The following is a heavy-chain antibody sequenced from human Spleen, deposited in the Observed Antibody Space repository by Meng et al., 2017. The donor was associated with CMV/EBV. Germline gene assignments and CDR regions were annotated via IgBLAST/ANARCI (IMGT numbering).Heavy chain of an antibody. V-gene: IGHV3-7*01. CDR2: IKQDGSEK. D-gene: IGHD6-6*01. CDR1: GFTFSSYW. J-gene: IGHJ4*02. CDR3: AREYSSSSGRSFDH. Sequence: GGSLRLSCAASGFTFSSYWMSWVRQAPGKGLEWVANIKQDGSEKNYVDSVKGRFTISRDNAKNSLYLQMNSLRAEDTAVYYCAREYSSSSGRSFDHWGQGTLVTVSS.